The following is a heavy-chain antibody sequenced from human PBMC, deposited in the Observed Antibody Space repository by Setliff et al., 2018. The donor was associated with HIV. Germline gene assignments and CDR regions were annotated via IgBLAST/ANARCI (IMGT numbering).Heavy chain of an antibody. V-gene: IGHV4-61*09. CDR1: GGSISSGSYY. J-gene: IGHJ4*02. CDR2: IYTSGST. CDR3: TIPASSLAPN. Sequence: PSETLSLTCTVSGGSISSGSYYWSWIRQPAGKGLEWIGHIYTSGSTNYNPSLKSRVTISVDTSKNQFSLKLSSVTAADTAVYYCTIPASSLAPNWGRGTQVTVS.